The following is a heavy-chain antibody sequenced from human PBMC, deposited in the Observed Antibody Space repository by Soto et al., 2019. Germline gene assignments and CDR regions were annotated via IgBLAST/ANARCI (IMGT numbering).Heavy chain of an antibody. Sequence: QVHLQESGPGLVKPSQTVALTFAVSGGSISTAVYYWTWIRQHPGGGLEWIGAIYYTGTTYYNPSLMRRETISVHTSKNQFSMKQNAVTAEDTAVYYCARASGTLSSTKFQNWSQGTLGTVSS. CDR2: IYYTGTT. CDR1: GGSISTAVYY. CDR3: ARASGTLSSTKFQN. V-gene: IGHV4-31*11. J-gene: IGHJ4*02. D-gene: IGHD1-26*01.